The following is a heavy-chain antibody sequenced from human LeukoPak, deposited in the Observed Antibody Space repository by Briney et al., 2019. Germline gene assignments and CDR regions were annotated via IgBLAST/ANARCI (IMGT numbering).Heavy chain of an antibody. CDR1: GFTVTTYS. D-gene: IGHD2-2*01. J-gene: IGHJ3*02. CDR2: ISSGSITI. Sequence: GGSLRLSCAASGFTVTTYSMNWVRQAPGKGLEWVPYISSGSITIYYADSVKGRFTISRDNSKSSLYLQMNSLRVEDTAVYYCARSRYYCSGSNCRDAFDIWGQGTMVTVSS. CDR3: ARSRYYCSGSNCRDAFDI. V-gene: IGHV3-48*04.